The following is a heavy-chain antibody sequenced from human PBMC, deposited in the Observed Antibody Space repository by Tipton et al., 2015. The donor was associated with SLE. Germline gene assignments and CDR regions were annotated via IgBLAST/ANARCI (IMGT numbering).Heavy chain of an antibody. CDR2: ITPGSVAI. V-gene: IGHV3-48*01. Sequence: GSLRLSFAASGFPFSSHTMNWVRQTPGRGLEWLSYITPGSVAIYYADSVKGRFTISRDSAKNSLYLQMNSLRAEDTAVYYCAKEYMRWFDPWGQGTLVTVSS. CDR1: GFPFSSHT. CDR3: AKEYMRWFDP. D-gene: IGHD1-14*01. J-gene: IGHJ5*02.